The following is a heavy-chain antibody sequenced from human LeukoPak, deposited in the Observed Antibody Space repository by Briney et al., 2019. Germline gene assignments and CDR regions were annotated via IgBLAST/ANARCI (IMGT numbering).Heavy chain of an antibody. Sequence: GGSLRLSCAASGFTFSSYGMHWVRQAPGKGLEWVAVISYDGSNKYYADSVKGRFTISRDDSKNTLYLQMNSLRAEDTAVYYCAKDRDPYSSGWYSDWGQGTLVTVSS. D-gene: IGHD6-19*01. J-gene: IGHJ4*02. V-gene: IGHV3-30*18. CDR3: AKDRDPYSSGWYSD. CDR2: ISYDGSNK. CDR1: GFTFSSYG.